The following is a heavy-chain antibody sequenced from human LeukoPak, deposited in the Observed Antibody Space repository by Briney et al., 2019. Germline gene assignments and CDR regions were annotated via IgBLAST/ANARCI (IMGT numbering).Heavy chain of an antibody. D-gene: IGHD6-13*01. V-gene: IGHV3-23*01. CDR1: GFTFSGSA. CDR2: ISGSADTT. Sequence: GGSLRLSCVGSGFTFSGSAMSWVRQAPGKGLEWVSAISGSADTTYYADSVEGRFTISRDNSESTLWLQMNGLRVEDTAVYYCARSPSTWYFYYNGLDVWGQGTTVTVS. CDR3: ARSPSTWYFYYNGLDV. J-gene: IGHJ6*02.